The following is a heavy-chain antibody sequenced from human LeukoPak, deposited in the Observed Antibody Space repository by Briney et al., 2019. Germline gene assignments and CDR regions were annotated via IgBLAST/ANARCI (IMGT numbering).Heavy chain of an antibody. CDR2: IYYSGST. J-gene: IGHJ4*02. CDR1: GGSISSSSYY. Sequence: SETLSLTCTVSGGSISSSSYYWGWIRQPPGKGPEWIGSIYYSGSTYYNPSLKSRVTISVDTSKNQFSLKLSSVTAADTAVYYCARQRGAYDYWGQGTLVTVSS. CDR3: ARQRGAYDY. V-gene: IGHV4-39*01. D-gene: IGHD3-10*01.